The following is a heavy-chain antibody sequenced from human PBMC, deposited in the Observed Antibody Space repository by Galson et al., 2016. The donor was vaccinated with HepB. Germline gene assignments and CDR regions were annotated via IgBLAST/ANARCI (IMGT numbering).Heavy chain of an antibody. V-gene: IGHV3-23*01. CDR3: ANEVIWLQSHVYFDL. J-gene: IGHJ4*01. D-gene: IGHD5-24*01. CDR2: VSADGGRT. CDR1: GFTFSSYA. Sequence: SLRLSCAASGFTFSSYAMSWVRQAPGKGLDWVSAVSADGGRTYYADSVKGRFTISRDNSKNTLFLQMNSLTVGDTAIYYCANEVIWLQSHVYFDLWGRGNLVTVSS.